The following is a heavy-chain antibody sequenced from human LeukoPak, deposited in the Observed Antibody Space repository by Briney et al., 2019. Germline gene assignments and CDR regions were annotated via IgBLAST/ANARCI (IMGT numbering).Heavy chain of an antibody. V-gene: IGHV4-39*01. CDR1: GGSISSSSYY. Sequence: SETLSLTCTVSGGSISSSSYYWGWIRQPPGKGLEWIGSIYYSGSTYYNPSLKSRVTISVDTSKNQFSLKLSSVTAADTAVYYCAAVGSIDYWGQGTLVTVSS. D-gene: IGHD2-2*03. CDR2: IYYSGST. CDR3: AAVGSIDY. J-gene: IGHJ4*02.